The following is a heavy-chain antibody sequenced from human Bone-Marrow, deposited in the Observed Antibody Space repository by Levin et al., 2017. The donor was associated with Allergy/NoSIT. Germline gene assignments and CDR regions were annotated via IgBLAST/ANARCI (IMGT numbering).Heavy chain of an antibody. J-gene: IGHJ6*02. Sequence: GESLKISCKVSGYTLTELSMHWVRQAPGKGLEWMGGFDPEDGETIYAQKFQGRVTMTEDTSTDTAYMELSSLRSEDTAVYYCATGYSSGWYPGILNTGGNYDYYGMDVWGQGTTVTVSS. D-gene: IGHD6-19*01. CDR1: GYTLTELS. CDR2: FDPEDGET. CDR3: ATGYSSGWYPGILNTGGNYDYYGMDV. V-gene: IGHV1-24*01.